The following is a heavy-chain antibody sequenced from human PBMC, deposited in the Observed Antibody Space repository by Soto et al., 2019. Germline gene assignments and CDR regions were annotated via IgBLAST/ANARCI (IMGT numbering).Heavy chain of an antibody. Sequence: SGPTLVHPTQTLTLTCTFSGVSLSTSGLCVSWIRQPPGKALEWLALIDWNDDKYYSTSLKTRLTISKDTSKTQVVLTMPNLDPVDTATYYCARSGGYYYYYGIDVWGQGTTVTVSS. J-gene: IGHJ6*02. D-gene: IGHD2-15*01. V-gene: IGHV2-70*01. CDR2: IDWNDDK. CDR3: ARSGGYYYYYGIDV. CDR1: GVSLSTSGLC.